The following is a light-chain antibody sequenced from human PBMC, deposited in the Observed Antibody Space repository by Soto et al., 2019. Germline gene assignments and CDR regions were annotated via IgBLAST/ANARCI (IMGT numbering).Light chain of an antibody. J-gene: IGLJ3*02. Sequence: QSGLGHPPSVSSAPGHTVTISWSGSSSNIGSNYVSWYQQLPGTAPKVLIHDNNKRPSGIPDRFSGSKSGTSATLRITGIQTGDEADYYCGTWDSSLSAGWVFGRGTKVTVL. CDR1: SSNIGSNY. CDR2: DNN. CDR3: GTWDSSLSAGWV. V-gene: IGLV1-51*01.